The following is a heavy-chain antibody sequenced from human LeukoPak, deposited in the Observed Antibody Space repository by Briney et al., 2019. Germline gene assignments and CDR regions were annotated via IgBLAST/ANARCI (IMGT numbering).Heavy chain of an antibody. V-gene: IGHV4-38-2*01. Sequence: SETLSLTCAVSGYSISSGYYWGWIRQPPEKGLEWIGSIYHSGSTHYNPSLKSRVTISVDTSKNQFSLKLSSVTAADTAVYYCARVLGYSRVDVWGKGTTVTVSP. J-gene: IGHJ6*04. CDR2: IYHSGST. D-gene: IGHD2-15*01. CDR3: ARVLGYSRVDV. CDR1: GYSISSGYY.